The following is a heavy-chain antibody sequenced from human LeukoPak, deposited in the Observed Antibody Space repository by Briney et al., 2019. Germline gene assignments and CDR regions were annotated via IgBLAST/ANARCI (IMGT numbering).Heavy chain of an antibody. V-gene: IGHV3-33*06. D-gene: IGHD4/OR15-4a*01. CDR1: GFTFRNYI. J-gene: IGHJ4*02. CDR3: AKEGDSGTSAFDY. CDR2: AWPNVYRN. Sequence: GGSLRLSCAASGFTFRNYIMHWVRQAPGKGLEWVAVAWPNVYRNIYADSVKGRFTVSRDSFKNTLYLQMSSLRAEDTAIYYCAKEGDSGTSAFDYWGQGTLVTVSS.